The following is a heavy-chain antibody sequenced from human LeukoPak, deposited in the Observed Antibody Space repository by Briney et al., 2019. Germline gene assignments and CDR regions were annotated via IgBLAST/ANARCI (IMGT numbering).Heavy chain of an antibody. Sequence: SETLSLTCAVSGGSISSSSYYWGWIRQPPGKGLEWIGSIYYSGSTYYNPSLKSRVTISVDTSKNQFSLKLSSVTAADTAVYYCARVYSSSWYRNYYYYMDVWGKGTTVTVSS. D-gene: IGHD6-13*01. CDR3: ARVYSSSWYRNYYYYMDV. CDR1: GGSISSSSYY. CDR2: IYYSGST. V-gene: IGHV4-39*07. J-gene: IGHJ6*03.